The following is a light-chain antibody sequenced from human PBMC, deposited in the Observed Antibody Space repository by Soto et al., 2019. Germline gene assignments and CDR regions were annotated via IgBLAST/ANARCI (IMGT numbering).Light chain of an antibody. CDR2: EVT. CDR3: GSSAGSSTV. Sequence: QSVLTQPPSASGSPGQSVTISCTGSSSDVGVYNYVSWYQQHPGKAPKLVIYEVTRRPSDVPDRFSGSKSGNTASLTVSRLSNEDEDDYYSGSSAGSSTVFGGGTKLTVL. J-gene: IGLJ2*01. V-gene: IGLV2-8*01. CDR1: SSDVGVYNY.